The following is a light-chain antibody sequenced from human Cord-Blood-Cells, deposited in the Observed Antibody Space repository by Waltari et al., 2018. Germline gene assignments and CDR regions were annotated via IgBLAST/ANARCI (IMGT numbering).Light chain of an antibody. CDR3: AAWDDSLSGWV. CDR2: RNN. CDR1: SSNIGSSY. Sequence: SVLTQPTSASGTPGQRVTISSSGSSSNIGSSYVYWYQQLPGTAPKLLTYRNNQRPSGVPDRFSGSKSGTSASLAISGLRSEDEADYYCAAWDDSLSGWVFGGGTKLTVL. V-gene: IGLV1-47*01. J-gene: IGLJ3*02.